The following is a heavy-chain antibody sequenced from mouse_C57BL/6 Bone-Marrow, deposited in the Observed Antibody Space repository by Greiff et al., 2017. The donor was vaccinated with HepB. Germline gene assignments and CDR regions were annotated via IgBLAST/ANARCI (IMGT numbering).Heavy chain of an antibody. Sequence: EVQVQQSGPELVKPGASVKISCKASGYTFTDYYMNWVKQSHGKSLEWIGDINPNNGGTSYNQKFKGKATLTVDKSSSTAYMELRSLTSEDSAVYYCAREDYYGSYYAMDYWGQGTSVTVSS. CDR3: AREDYYGSYYAMDY. V-gene: IGHV1-26*01. CDR2: INPNNGGT. D-gene: IGHD1-1*01. J-gene: IGHJ4*01. CDR1: GYTFTDYY.